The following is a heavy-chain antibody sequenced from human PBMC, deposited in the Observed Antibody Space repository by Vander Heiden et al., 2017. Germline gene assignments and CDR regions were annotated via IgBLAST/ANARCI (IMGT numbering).Heavy chain of an antibody. D-gene: IGHD1-26*01. V-gene: IGHV3-74*01. Sequence: EVQLVESGGGLVKPGGSLRLSCAASGVTFSSYWMHWLRQAPGKGLVWVSRINSDGSNTGYADSAKGRFTISRDNAKNTLYLQMNSLRAEDTAVYYCARSFNSGSYLEYWGQGTLVTVSS. CDR2: INSDGSNT. CDR3: ARSFNSGSYLEY. J-gene: IGHJ4*02. CDR1: GVTFSSYW.